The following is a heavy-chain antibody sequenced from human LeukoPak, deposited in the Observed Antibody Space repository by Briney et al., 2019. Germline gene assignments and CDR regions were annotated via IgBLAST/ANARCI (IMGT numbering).Heavy chain of an antibody. CDR1: GGSISSSGYY. J-gene: IGHJ5*02. V-gene: IGHV4-39*01. CDR2: IYYSGST. CDR3: ARHEYSGSYYGLSWFDP. D-gene: IGHD1-26*01. Sequence: SETLSLTCTVSGGSISSSGYYWGWIRQPPGKGREWSASIYYSGSTYYNPSLKSRVTISVHTSKNQLSLKLSSLTAADTAVYYCARHEYSGSYYGLSWFDPWGQGTLVTVSS.